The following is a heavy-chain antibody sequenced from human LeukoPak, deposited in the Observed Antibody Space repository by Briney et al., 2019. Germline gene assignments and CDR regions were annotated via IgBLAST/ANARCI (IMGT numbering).Heavy chain of an antibody. CDR1: GVSFSGYY. Sequence: SETLSLTCAVYGVSFSGYYWSWIRQPPGKGLEWIGEINHSGSSNYNPSLKSRVTISVDTSKNQFSLKLSCVTAADTAVYYCASSVSYSTIDYWGQGTLVTVSS. CDR3: ASSVSYSTIDY. D-gene: IGHD1-26*01. J-gene: IGHJ4*02. CDR2: INHSGSS. V-gene: IGHV4-34*01.